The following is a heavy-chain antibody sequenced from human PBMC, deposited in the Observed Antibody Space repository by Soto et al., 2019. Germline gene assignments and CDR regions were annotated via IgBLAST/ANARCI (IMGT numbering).Heavy chain of an antibody. CDR3: TRSDSSGYLEY. Sequence: EVQLVGSGGGLVQPGGSLRLSCAASGFTFTDHYMDWVRQAPGKGLEWVARTRNKANSYSTEYAASVKGRFTISRDDSKNSLYLQMYRLKTEDTAVYSCTRSDSSGYLEYWGQGTLVTVSS. V-gene: IGHV3-72*01. CDR2: TRNKANSYST. D-gene: IGHD3-22*01. CDR1: GFTFTDHY. J-gene: IGHJ4*02.